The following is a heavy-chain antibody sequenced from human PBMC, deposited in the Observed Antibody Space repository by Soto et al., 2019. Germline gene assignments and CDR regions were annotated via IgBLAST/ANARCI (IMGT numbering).Heavy chain of an antibody. Sequence: EVQLVESGGGLILPGGSLRLSCAASGFTVSNNYMRWVRQAPGKGLEWVSLIYSGGDTHYADSVKGRFTISRDSSKNTVYLQMNSLIAEDTAVYYCARDPPGIAAGGAGAWGQGTLVTVSS. CDR1: GFTVSNNY. J-gene: IGHJ5*02. V-gene: IGHV3-53*01. CDR2: IYSGGDT. CDR3: ARDPPGIAAGGAGA. D-gene: IGHD6-13*01.